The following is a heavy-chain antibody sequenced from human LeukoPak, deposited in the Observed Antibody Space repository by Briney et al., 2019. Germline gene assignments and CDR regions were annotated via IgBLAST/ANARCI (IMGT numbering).Heavy chain of an antibody. D-gene: IGHD6-13*01. CDR1: GGSFSGYY. CDR2: INHSGST. V-gene: IGHV4-34*01. J-gene: IGHJ5*02. CDR3: ARRRGSSWYGGYNWFDP. Sequence: SETLSLTCAVYGGSFSGYYWSWIRQPPGKGLEWIGEINHSGSTNYNPSLKSRVTISVDTSKNQLSLKLSSVTAADTAVYYCARRRGSSWYGGYNWFDPWGQGTLVTVSS.